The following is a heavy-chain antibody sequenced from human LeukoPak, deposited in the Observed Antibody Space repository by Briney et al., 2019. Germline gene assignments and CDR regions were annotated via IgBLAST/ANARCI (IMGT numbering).Heavy chain of an antibody. CDR3: ARSGGLPKFDC. V-gene: IGHV3-30-3*01. Sequence: GRSLRLSCAASESTFSTYAMHWVRQAPGKGLEWVAVISYDGNTIYYADSVKGRFTISRDNSGNTLYLQMNSLRAEDTAMYYCARSGGLPKFDCWGQGTLVAVSS. CDR1: ESTFSTYA. CDR2: ISYDGNTI. J-gene: IGHJ4*02.